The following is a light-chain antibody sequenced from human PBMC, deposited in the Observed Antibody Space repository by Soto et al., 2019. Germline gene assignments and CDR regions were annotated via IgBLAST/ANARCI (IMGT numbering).Light chain of an antibody. CDR1: QSVSSSY. J-gene: IGKJ2*01. Sequence: EIVLTQSPGTLSLSPGERATLSCRASQSVSSSYLAWYQQKPGQAPRLLIYGASSRATGIPDRFRGSGSGTDFPLTISRLEPEDLAVYYCHQYGSSPYTFGQGTKLEIK. V-gene: IGKV3-20*01. CDR3: HQYGSSPYT. CDR2: GAS.